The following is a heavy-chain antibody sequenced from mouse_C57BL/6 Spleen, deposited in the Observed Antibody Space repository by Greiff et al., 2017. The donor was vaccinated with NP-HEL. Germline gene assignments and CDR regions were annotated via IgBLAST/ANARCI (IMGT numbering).Heavy chain of an antibody. CDR2: FDPNSGGT. CDR3: ARWGYDDAMDY. CDR1: GYTFTSYW. D-gene: IGHD2-2*01. Sequence: VQLHQPGAELVKPGASVKLSCKASGYTFTSYWMPWVKQRPGRGLEWIGRFDPNSGGTKYNEKFKRKATLTVDKPSSTAYMQLSSLTSEDSAVYYCARWGYDDAMDYWGQGTSVTVSS. J-gene: IGHJ4*01. V-gene: IGHV1-72*01.